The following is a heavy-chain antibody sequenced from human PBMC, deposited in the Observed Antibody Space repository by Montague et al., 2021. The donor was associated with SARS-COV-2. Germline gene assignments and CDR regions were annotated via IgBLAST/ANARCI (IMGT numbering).Heavy chain of an antibody. CDR2: IHHGGST. J-gene: IGHJ4*02. CDR3: ARLRDIVVVPAAFDY. D-gene: IGHD2-2*01. CDR1: GGSFSTYS. Sequence: SETLSLTCAVHGGSFSTYSWNWIRQPPGKGLEWIGEIHHGGSTNYNPSLKSRVTISADTSKNQFSLKLTSVAATDTAVYYCARLRDIVVVPAAFDYWGQGTLVTVSS. V-gene: IGHV4-34*01.